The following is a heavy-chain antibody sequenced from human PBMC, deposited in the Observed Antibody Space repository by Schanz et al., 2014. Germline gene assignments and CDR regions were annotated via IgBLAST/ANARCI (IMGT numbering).Heavy chain of an antibody. CDR3: VRDTDYHFDY. D-gene: IGHD4-17*01. V-gene: IGHV3-11*04. CDR1: GFTFSDYY. J-gene: IGHJ4*02. Sequence: QVQLEESGGGLVTPGGSLRLSCAASGFTFSDYYMSWIRQAPGKGLECISYISSRGDIIYYADSVKGRFTISRDNAKNTLYLQMNSLRAEDTAVYYCVRDTDYHFDYWGQGTLVTVSS. CDR2: ISSRGDII.